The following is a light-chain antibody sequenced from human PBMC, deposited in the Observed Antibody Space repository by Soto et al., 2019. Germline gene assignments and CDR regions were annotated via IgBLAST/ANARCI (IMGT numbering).Light chain of an antibody. Sequence: DIQMTQSPSSVSASVGDRVSITCRASQGISNWLAWYQQKPGRAPKLLIYTGSSLQSGVPSRFSSTGSGTDFTHTISSLQPGDVATYYCHQANSFPLTVGGGTKVEIK. J-gene: IGKJ4*01. CDR3: HQANSFPLT. CDR2: TGS. CDR1: QGISNW. V-gene: IGKV1-12*01.